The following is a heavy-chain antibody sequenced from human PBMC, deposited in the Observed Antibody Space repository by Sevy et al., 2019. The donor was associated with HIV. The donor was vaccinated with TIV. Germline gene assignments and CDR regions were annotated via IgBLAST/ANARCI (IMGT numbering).Heavy chain of an antibody. CDR1: GFTFSSYA. V-gene: IGHV3-23*01. D-gene: IGHD6-19*01. CDR2: ISVSGGGT. J-gene: IGHJ4*02. Sequence: GGSLRLSCAASGFTFSSYAMSWVRQAPGKGLEWVSTISVSGGGTYYADSVKGRFTISRDNSKNTLYLQMNSLRAEDTAVYYCARRVVAGLYYFDYWGQRTLVTVSS. CDR3: ARRVVAGLYYFDY.